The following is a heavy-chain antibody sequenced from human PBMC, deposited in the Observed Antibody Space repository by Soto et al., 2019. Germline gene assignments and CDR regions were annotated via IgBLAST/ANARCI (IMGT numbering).Heavy chain of an antibody. CDR3: ARDGWELPYYGMDV. CDR1: GYTFTSYA. J-gene: IGHJ6*02. CDR2: ISAYNGNT. V-gene: IGHV1-18*01. Sequence: ASVKVSCKASGYTFTSYAMHWVRQAPGQGLEWMGWISAYNGNTNYAQKLQGRVTMTTDTSTSTAYMELRSLRSDDTAVYYCARDGWELPYYGMDVWGQGTTVTVSS. D-gene: IGHD1-26*01.